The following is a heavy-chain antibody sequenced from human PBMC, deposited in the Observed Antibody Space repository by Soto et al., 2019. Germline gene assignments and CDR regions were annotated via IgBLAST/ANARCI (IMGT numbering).Heavy chain of an antibody. Sequence: PGGSLRLSCAASGFTFRGYAVSWVRQAPGKGLEWVSAISGSGGSTYYADSVKGRFTISRDNSKNTLYLQMNSLRAEDTAVYYCAKEKYCSGGSCYSRFYYFDYWGQGTLVTVSS. CDR3: AKEKYCSGGSCYSRFYYFDY. D-gene: IGHD2-15*01. CDR1: GFTFRGYA. CDR2: ISGSGGST. V-gene: IGHV3-23*01. J-gene: IGHJ4*02.